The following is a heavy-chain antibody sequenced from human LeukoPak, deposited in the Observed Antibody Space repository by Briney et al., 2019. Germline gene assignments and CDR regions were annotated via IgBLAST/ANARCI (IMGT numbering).Heavy chain of an antibody. CDR3: ARASDPWLQLT. J-gene: IGHJ5*02. D-gene: IGHD5-24*01. V-gene: IGHV3-7*05. CDR2: IKKDGSEK. Sequence: GGSLRLSCAASGFTFSNYWMIWVRQAPGKGLEWVGNIKKDGSEKRYADSVRGRFSISRDNAQTSLYLQMNSLRAEDTAVYYCARASDPWLQLTWGQGTLVTVSS. CDR1: GFTFSNYW.